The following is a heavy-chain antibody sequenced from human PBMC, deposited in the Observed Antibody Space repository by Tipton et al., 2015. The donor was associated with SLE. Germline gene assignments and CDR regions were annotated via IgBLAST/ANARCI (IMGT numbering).Heavy chain of an antibody. J-gene: IGHJ3*02. CDR2: ISSSGSTI. V-gene: IGHV3-48*03. CDR1: GFTFSSYE. Sequence: GSLRLSCAASGFTFSSYEMNWVRQAPGKGLEWVSYISSSGSTIYYADSVKGRFTISRDNAKNSLYLQMNSLRAEDTAVYYCARGHTMIVVVPTGAFDIWGQGTMVTVSS. CDR3: ARGHTMIVVVPTGAFDI. D-gene: IGHD3-22*01.